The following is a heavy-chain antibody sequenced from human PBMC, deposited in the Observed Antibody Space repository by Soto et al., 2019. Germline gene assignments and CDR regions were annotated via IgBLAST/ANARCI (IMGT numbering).Heavy chain of an antibody. CDR3: ASTLSYYDCWSGYYPPQLWFDP. CDR1: GGSISSSSYY. J-gene: IGHJ5*02. CDR2: IYYSGST. V-gene: IGHV4-39*01. Sequence: PSETLSLTCTVSGGSISSSSYYWGWIRQPPGKGLGWIGSIYYSGSTYYNPSLKSRVTISADTSKNQFSLKLSSVTAADTAVYYCASTLSYYDCWSGYYPPQLWFDPWGQGTLVTVSS. D-gene: IGHD3-3*01.